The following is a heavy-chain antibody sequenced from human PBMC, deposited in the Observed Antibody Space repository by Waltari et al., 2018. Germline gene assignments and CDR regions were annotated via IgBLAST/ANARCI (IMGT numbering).Heavy chain of an antibody. J-gene: IGHJ4*02. D-gene: IGHD6-13*01. V-gene: IGHV3-7*01. CDR3: ARNIATLNDY. Sequence: EVQLVESGGGLVQPGGSLRLSCAASGFPFGTYWMHWVSQAPGKGLEWVANIKQDGSEEYYVDSVKGRFTISRDNAKNSLYLRMNSLRADDTAVYYCARNIATLNDYWGQGTLVTVSS. CDR2: IKQDGSEE. CDR1: GFPFGTYW.